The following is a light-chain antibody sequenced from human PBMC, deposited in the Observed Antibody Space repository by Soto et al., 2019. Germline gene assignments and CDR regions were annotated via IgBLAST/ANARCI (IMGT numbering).Light chain of an antibody. CDR1: QSFNYIY. CDR2: GAS. CDR3: HQYDSWT. J-gene: IGKJ1*01. V-gene: IGKV3-20*01. Sequence: EIVLTQSPGTLPLSPGERATIAXRASQSFNYIYLAWYQSKPGQAPXXLVXGASSRAIGIPDRFSGSASGTDFTLTISRLEPEEFAVYYCHQYDSWTFGQGTKVDIK.